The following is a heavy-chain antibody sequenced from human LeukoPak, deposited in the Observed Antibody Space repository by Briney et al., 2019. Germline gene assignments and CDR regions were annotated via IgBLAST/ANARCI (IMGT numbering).Heavy chain of an antibody. CDR2: IKGDGIET. V-gene: IGHV3-74*01. CDR3: ARGVVLGSGSCAS. CDR1: GFTFSGSW. J-gene: IGHJ4*02. D-gene: IGHD3-10*01. Sequence: GGSLRLSCAASGFTFSGSWMHWVRQAPGKGLVWVSRIKGDGIETNYADSVKGRFTVSRDNAKNTLFLQMNSLRAEDTAVYFCARGVVLGSGSCASWGQGTLVTVSS.